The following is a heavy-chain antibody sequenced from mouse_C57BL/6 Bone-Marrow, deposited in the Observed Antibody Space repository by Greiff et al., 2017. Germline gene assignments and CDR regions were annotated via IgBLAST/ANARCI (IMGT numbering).Heavy chain of an antibody. V-gene: IGHV5-6*02. CDR2: ISSGGSYT. J-gene: IGHJ2*01. CDR3: ARRNRGYYFDY. Sequence: EVKVVESGGDLVKPGGSLKLSCAASGFTFSSYGMSWVRQTPDKRLEWVATISSGGSYTYYPDSVKGRFTISRDNAKNTLYLQMSSLKSEDTAMYYCARRNRGYYFDYWGQGTTLTVSS. CDR1: GFTFSSYG.